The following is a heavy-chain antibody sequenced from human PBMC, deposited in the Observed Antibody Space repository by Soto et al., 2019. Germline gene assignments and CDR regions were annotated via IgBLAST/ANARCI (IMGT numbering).Heavy chain of an antibody. CDR3: ARTSRFDS. V-gene: IGHV4-34*01. CDR1: GGSFIDYY. J-gene: IGHJ5*01. D-gene: IGHD6-6*01. CDR2: INHSGST. Sequence: PSETLSLTCAVYGGSFIDYYWSWVRQPPGKGLEWIGQINHSGSTNYNPSLKSRVTISVDTSKNQFSLKLSSVTAADTAVYYCARTSRFDSWGQGTLVTVSS.